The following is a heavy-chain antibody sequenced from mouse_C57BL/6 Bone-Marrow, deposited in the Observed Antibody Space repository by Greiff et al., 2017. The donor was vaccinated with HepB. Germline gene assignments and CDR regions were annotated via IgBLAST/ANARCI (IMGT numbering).Heavy chain of an antibody. CDR1: GYTFTDYY. Sequence: VQLQQSGPELVKPGASVKISCKASGYTFTDYYMNWVKQSHGKSLEWIGDINPNNGGTSYNQKFKGKATLTVDKSSSTAYMELRSLTSEDSAFYYCARYVYDGAYWCQGTLVTVSA. CDR3: ARYVYDGAY. J-gene: IGHJ3*01. CDR2: INPNNGGT. D-gene: IGHD2-2*01. V-gene: IGHV1-26*01.